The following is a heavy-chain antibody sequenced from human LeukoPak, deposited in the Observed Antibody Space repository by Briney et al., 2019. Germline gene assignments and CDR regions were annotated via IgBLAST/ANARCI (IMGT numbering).Heavy chain of an antibody. V-gene: IGHV1-3*01. CDR3: ARLESITMVRGVIKDGMDV. D-gene: IGHD3-10*01. J-gene: IGHJ6*04. CDR2: INAGNGNT. CDR1: GYTFTSYA. Sequence: ASVKVSCKASGYTFTSYAMHWVRQASGQRLEGMGWINAGNGNTKYSQKFQGRVTITRDTSASTAYMELSSLRSEDTAVYYCARLESITMVRGVIKDGMDVWGKGTTVTVSS.